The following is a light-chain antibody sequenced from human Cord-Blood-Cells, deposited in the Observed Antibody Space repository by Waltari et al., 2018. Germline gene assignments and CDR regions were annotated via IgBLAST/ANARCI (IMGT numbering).Light chain of an antibody. V-gene: IGKV1-39*01. Sequence: DIQMTQSPYSLSASVGDRVTITYRASQSISSYLNWYQQKPGKAPKLLIYAACSLQSGVPSRFSGSGSGTDFTLTISSLQPEDFATYYCQQSYSTPYSFGQGTKLEIK. J-gene: IGKJ2*03. CDR3: QQSYSTPYS. CDR1: QSISSY. CDR2: AAC.